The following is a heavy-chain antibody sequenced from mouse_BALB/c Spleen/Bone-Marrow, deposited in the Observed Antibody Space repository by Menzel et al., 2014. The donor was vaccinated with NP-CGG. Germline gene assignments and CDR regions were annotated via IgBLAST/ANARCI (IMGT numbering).Heavy chain of an antibody. Sequence: VQLVESGAELVKPGASVKLSCKASGYTFTSYYMYWVKQRPGQGLEWIGEINPSNGGTNFNEKFKSKATLTVDKSSSTAYMQLSSLTSEDSAVYYCTRYGNYYFGYWGQGTTLTVSS. V-gene: IGHV1S81*02. CDR3: TRYGNYYFGY. CDR2: INPSNGGT. D-gene: IGHD2-1*01. J-gene: IGHJ2*01. CDR1: GYTFTSYY.